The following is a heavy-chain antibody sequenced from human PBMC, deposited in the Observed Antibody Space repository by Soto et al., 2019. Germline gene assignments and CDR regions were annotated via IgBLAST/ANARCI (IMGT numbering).Heavy chain of an antibody. V-gene: IGHV3-11*05. J-gene: IGHJ3*02. CDR2: ISSSSSYT. D-gene: IGHD6-19*01. CDR1: GFTFSDYY. CDR3: AREVEQWLVRDAFDI. Sequence: PGGSLRLSCAASGFTFSDYYMSWIRQAPGKGLEWVSYISSSSSYTNYADSVKGRFTISRDNAKNSLYLQMNSLRAEDTAVYYCAREVEQWLVRDAFDIWGQGTMVTVSS.